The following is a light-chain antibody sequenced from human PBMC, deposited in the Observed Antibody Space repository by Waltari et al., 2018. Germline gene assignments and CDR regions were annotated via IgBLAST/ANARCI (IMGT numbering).Light chain of an antibody. Sequence: QSVLPQAPSVSAAPGQKVTISCAGSSSNIGNRYVSWYQQFPGTAPKPLIYDNDKRPSGIPDRFSASKSGTSATLGITGLQTGDEANYYCGTWDTSLSAWVFGGGTKLTVL. CDR2: DND. CDR1: SSNIGNRY. V-gene: IGLV1-51*01. J-gene: IGLJ3*02. CDR3: GTWDTSLSAWV.